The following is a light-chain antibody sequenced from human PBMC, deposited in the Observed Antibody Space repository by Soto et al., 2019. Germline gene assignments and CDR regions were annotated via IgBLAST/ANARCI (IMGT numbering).Light chain of an antibody. J-gene: IGKJ5*01. CDR3: QQRSNWRIT. V-gene: IGKV3-11*01. CDR1: QSVSSY. CDR2: DAS. Sequence: DIVLTQSPATLSLSPGERATLSCMASQSVSSYLAWYQQKPGQAPRLLIYDASNRATGIPARFSGSGSGTDFTLTISSLEPEDFAVYYCQQRSNWRITFGQGTRLEIK.